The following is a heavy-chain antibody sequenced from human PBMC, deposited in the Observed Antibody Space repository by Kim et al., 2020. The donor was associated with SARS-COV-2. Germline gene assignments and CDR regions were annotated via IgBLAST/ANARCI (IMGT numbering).Heavy chain of an antibody. Sequence: GGSLRLSCAASGFTFSSYGMNWVRQAPGKGLEWVAVISYDGSNKYYADSVKGRFTISRDNSKNTLYLQMNSLRAEDTAVYYCAKDASWSSSHRNYYGMDV. J-gene: IGHJ6*01. CDR3: AKDASWSSSHRNYYGMDV. CDR1: GFTFSSYG. CDR2: ISYDGSNK. D-gene: IGHD6-13*01. V-gene: IGHV3-30*18.